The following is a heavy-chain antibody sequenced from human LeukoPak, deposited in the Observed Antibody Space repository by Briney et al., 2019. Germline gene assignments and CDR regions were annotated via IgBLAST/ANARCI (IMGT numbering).Heavy chain of an antibody. Sequence: PSETLSLTCTVSGGSISSYYWSWIRQPPGKGLEWIGYIYYSGSTNYNPSLKSRVTISVDTSKNQFSLKLSSVTAADTAVYYCARGYIVASDFDYWGQGTLVTVSS. D-gene: IGHD5-12*01. CDR1: GGSISSYY. V-gene: IGHV4-59*01. CDR2: IYYSGST. CDR3: ARGYIVASDFDY. J-gene: IGHJ4*02.